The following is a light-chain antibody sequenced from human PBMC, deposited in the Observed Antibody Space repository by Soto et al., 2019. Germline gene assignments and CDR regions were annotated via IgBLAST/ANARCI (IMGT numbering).Light chain of an antibody. CDR1: QSFRSSY. CDR3: HQYNNWPTWT. CDR2: GAS. V-gene: IGKV3-20*01. J-gene: IGKJ1*01. Sequence: EIVLTQSPGTLSLSPGERATLSCRASQSFRSSYLTWYHQKPGQAPRLLIFGASSRATGTPDRISGSGSGTDYTLTISSLQSEDFAVYYCHQYNNWPTWTFGQGTKVEIK.